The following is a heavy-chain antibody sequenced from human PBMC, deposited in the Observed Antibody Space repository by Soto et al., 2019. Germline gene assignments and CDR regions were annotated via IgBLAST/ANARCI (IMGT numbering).Heavy chain of an antibody. Sequence: ASETLSLTCAVYGGSFSGYYWSWIRQPPGKGLEWIGEINHSGSTNYNPSLKSRVTISVDTSKNQFSLKLSSVTAADTAVYYCARRTSDYDILTGYYNLPFDYWGQGTLVTVSS. CDR1: GGSFSGYY. J-gene: IGHJ4*02. D-gene: IGHD3-9*01. CDR3: ARRTSDYDILTGYYNLPFDY. V-gene: IGHV4-34*01. CDR2: INHSGST.